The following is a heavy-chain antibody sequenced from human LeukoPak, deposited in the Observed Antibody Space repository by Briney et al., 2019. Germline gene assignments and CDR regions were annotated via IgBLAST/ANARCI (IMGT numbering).Heavy chain of an antibody. CDR1: GGSISSYY. CDR2: IYYSGST. Sequence: SETLSLTCTVSGGSISSYYWSWIRQPPGKGLEWIGYIYYSGSTYYNPSLKSRVTISVDTSKNQFSLKLSSVTAADTAVYYCARGDCSSTSCPFDYWGQGTLVTVSS. CDR3: ARGDCSSTSCPFDY. D-gene: IGHD2-2*01. V-gene: IGHV4-59*08. J-gene: IGHJ4*02.